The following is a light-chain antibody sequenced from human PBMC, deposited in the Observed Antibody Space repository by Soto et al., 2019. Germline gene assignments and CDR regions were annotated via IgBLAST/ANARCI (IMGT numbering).Light chain of an antibody. Sequence: QSALTQPPSVSGSPGQSVTISCTGTSSDVGSYNRVSWYQQPPGTAPKLMIYEVSNRPSGVPDRFSGSKSGNTASLTISGLRAEDEADYYCNSDTSTNPYVFGSGTKVTVL. CDR2: EVS. CDR3: NSDTSTNPYV. V-gene: IGLV2-18*02. CDR1: SSDVGSYNR. J-gene: IGLJ1*01.